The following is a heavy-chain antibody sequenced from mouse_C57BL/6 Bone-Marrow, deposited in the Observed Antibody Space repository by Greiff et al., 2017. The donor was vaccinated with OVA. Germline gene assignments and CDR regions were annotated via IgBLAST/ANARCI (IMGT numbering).Heavy chain of an antibody. D-gene: IGHD3-2*02. CDR2: IFPGSGST. V-gene: IGHV1-75*01. CDR3: ATRDSSGSGYYFDY. Sequence: KQSPGQGLEWIGWIFPGSGSTYYTEKFKGKATLPVDKSSSTAYMLLSSLTSEDSAVYFCATRDSSGSGYYFDYWGQGTTLTVSS. J-gene: IGHJ2*01.